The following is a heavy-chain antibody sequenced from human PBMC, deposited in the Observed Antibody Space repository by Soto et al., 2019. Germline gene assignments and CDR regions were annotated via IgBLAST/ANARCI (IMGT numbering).Heavy chain of an antibody. CDR3: ARAFGYSGYDPFDY. V-gene: IGHV3-23*01. Sequence: GWSLGLACAASGLTFSTYAMRGVRQALGMGLEWVAAISGSGCSTYYADSVKGRFTISRDNAKNTLYLQMNSLRAEDTAVYYCARAFGYSGYDPFDYWGQGTLVTGSS. CDR1: GLTFSTYA. J-gene: IGHJ4*02. D-gene: IGHD5-12*01. CDR2: ISGSGCST.